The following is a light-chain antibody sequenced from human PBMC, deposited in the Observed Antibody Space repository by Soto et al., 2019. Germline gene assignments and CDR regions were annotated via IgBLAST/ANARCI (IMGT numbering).Light chain of an antibody. CDR1: QSIGST. J-gene: IGKJ4*01. V-gene: IGKV3-11*01. CDR3: QQRNSWPLT. Sequence: ETLLTQSPATLSVSPGERATLSCRASQSIGSTLAWYQQKAGQAPRLLIYDASKRATGIPARFTGSGSGTDFILTISSLEPEDVAVYHCQQRNSWPLTFGGGTRVEIK. CDR2: DAS.